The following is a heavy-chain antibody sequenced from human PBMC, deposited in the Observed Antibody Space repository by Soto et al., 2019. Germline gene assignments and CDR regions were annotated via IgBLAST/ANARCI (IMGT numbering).Heavy chain of an antibody. Sequence: GGSLRLSCAASGFTFSSYAMSWVRQAPGKGLEWVSAISATGSSTFYADSVKGRFTISRDISKNTLYLQMNSLRAEDTAVYYCAKDSSRTYSDFWSGFYSDFWGQGALVTVSS. CDR3: AKDSSRTYSDFWSGFYSDF. V-gene: IGHV3-23*01. CDR2: ISATGSST. J-gene: IGHJ4*02. CDR1: GFTFSSYA. D-gene: IGHD3-3*01.